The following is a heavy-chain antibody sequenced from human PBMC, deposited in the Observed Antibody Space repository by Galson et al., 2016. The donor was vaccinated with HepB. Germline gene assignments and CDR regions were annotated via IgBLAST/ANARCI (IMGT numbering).Heavy chain of an antibody. Sequence: SLRLSCAASGFTFGRFWMTWVRQAPGKGLEWMANIKEDGSKTNYVDSVKGRFTISRDNAKSSVYLQMNSLRVEDTAVYYCARDGFIGNWYFDLWGRGTLVTVSS. CDR2: IKEDGSKT. D-gene: IGHD2-15*01. J-gene: IGHJ2*01. V-gene: IGHV3-7*04. CDR3: ARDGFIGNWYFDL. CDR1: GFTFGRFW.